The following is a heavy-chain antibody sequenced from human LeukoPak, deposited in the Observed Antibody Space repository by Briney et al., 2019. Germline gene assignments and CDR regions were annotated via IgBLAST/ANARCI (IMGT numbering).Heavy chain of an antibody. J-gene: IGHJ4*02. Sequence: GGSLRLSCAASGFTFSIYSMIWVRQAPGKGLEWVSSITSRSDYIFYADSAKGRFTISRDNAKNSLYLQMNSLRAEDTAVYYCARDQTPFVWGQGTLVTVSS. CDR1: GFTFSIYS. CDR2: ITSRSDYI. CDR3: ARDQTPFV. V-gene: IGHV3-21*01.